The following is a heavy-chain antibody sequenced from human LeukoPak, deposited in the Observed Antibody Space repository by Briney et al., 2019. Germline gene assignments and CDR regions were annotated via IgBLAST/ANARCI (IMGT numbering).Heavy chain of an antibody. D-gene: IGHD2-21*01. V-gene: IGHV3-23*01. Sequence: QPGGSLRLSCAASGFTFSSYAMSWVRQAPGKGLEWVSDISGSGGSTYYADSVKGRFTISRDNSKNTLYLQMNSLRAEDTAVYYCAKFLPTHIVVANYYFGYWGQGTLVTVSS. CDR2: ISGSGGST. CDR1: GFTFSSYA. J-gene: IGHJ4*02. CDR3: AKFLPTHIVVANYYFGY.